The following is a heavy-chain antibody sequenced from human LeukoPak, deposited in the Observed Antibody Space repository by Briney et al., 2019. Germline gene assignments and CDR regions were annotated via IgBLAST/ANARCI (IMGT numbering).Heavy chain of an antibody. CDR2: INAGNGNT. D-gene: IGHD1-1*01. V-gene: IGHV1-3*01. CDR1: GYTFTSYA. CDR3: ARDGLSTTGTTWEDYYYYGMDV. J-gene: IGHJ6*04. Sequence: AASVKVSCKASGYTFTSYAMHWVRQAPGQRLEWMGWINAGNGNTKYSQNFQGRVTITRDTSASTAYMELSSLRSEDTAVYYCARDGLSTTGTTWEDYYYYGMDVWGKGTTVTVSS.